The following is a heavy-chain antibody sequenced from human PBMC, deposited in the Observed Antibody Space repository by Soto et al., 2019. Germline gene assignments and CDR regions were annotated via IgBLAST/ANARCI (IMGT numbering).Heavy chain of an antibody. Sequence: ASVTVSCKASVYTFTSYYMHWVRQAPGQGLEWMGIINPSGGSTSYAQKFQGRVTMTRDTSTSTVYMELSSLRSEDTAVYYCARLSHYYGSGSYYELGDYWGQGTLVTVSS. CDR2: INPSGGST. CDR3: ARLSHYYGSGSYYELGDY. D-gene: IGHD3-10*01. J-gene: IGHJ4*02. CDR1: VYTFTSYY. V-gene: IGHV1-46*01.